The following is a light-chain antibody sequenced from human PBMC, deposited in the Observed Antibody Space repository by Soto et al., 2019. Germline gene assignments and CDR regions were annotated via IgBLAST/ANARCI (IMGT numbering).Light chain of an antibody. CDR3: QQYNNWPRT. J-gene: IGKJ1*01. V-gene: IGKV3-15*01. CDR2: GAY. Sequence: EIVMTQSPGTLSESPGERATLSCRASQSVSSNLAWYQQKPGQAPRLLIYGAYTRVTGIPARFSGSGSGTEFTLTISSLQSEDFAVYYCQQYNNWPRTFGQGTKVVIK. CDR1: QSVSSN.